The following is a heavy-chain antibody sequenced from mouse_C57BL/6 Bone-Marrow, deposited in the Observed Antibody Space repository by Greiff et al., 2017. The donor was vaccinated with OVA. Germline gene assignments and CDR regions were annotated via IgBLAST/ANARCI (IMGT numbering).Heavy chain of an antibody. V-gene: IGHV14-4*01. Sequence: EVKLVESGAELVRPGASVKLSCTASGFNIKDDYMHWVQQRPEQGLEWIGWIDPENGATEYASKFQGKATITADTSSNTAYLQLSSLTSEDTAVYYCTSYGTFDYWGQGTTLTVSS. CDR3: TSYGTFDY. CDR1: GFNIKDDY. CDR2: IDPENGAT. J-gene: IGHJ2*01. D-gene: IGHD2-1*01.